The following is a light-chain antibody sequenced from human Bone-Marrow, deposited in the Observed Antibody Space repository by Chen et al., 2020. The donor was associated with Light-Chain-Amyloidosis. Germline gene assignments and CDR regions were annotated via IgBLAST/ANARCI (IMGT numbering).Light chain of an antibody. J-gene: IGLJ3*02. CDR2: EVI. CDR3: CWSAGDSGG. CDR1: NSDVGRYDY. Sequence: QSALTQPPSASGSPGQSVTISCTGTNSDVGRYDYVSWYQQHPGKAPKFLIYEVIKRSSGVPDRLAGSTSGNTASLNVSGLQAEDEACCYCCWSAGDSGGFGGGTKLTVL. V-gene: IGLV2-8*01.